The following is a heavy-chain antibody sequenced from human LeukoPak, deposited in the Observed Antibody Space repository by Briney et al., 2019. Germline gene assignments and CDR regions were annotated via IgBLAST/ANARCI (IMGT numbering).Heavy chain of an antibody. D-gene: IGHD2-15*01. J-gene: IGHJ3*02. CDR2: FDPEDGET. Sequence: ASVKVSCKVSGYTLTELSMHWVRQAPGKGLEWMGGFDPEDGETIYAQKFQGRVTMTEDTSTDTAYMELSSLRSEDTAVYYCARDRLFLGYCSGGSCSYDAFDIWGQGTMVTVSS. V-gene: IGHV1-24*01. CDR1: GYTLTELS. CDR3: ARDRLFLGYCSGGSCSYDAFDI.